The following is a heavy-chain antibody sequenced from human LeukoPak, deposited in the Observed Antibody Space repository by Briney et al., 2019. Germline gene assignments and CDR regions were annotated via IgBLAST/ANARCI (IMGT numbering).Heavy chain of an antibody. CDR2: IYYSGST. CDR3: ARGWVAGTVDY. J-gene: IGHJ4*02. D-gene: IGHD6-19*01. Sequence: SETLSLTCTVSGGSISSGTYYWGWIRQPPGKGLEWIGTIYYSGSTYYNPSLKSRVTISLDTSKNQFSLKLSSVTAADTAVYYCARGWVAGTVDYWGQGTLVAVSS. V-gene: IGHV4-39*07. CDR1: GGSISSGTYY.